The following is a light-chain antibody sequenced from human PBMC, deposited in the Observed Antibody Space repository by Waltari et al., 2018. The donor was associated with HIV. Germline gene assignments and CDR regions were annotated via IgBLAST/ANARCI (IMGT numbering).Light chain of an antibody. Sequence: SYELTQPPSVSVSPGQTASITCSGDKLGDKYACWYQQKPGQSPVLVIYQDSKGREGIPERFSGSNSGNTATLTISGTQAMDEADYYCQAWDSSTVVFGGGTWLTVL. CDR2: QDS. CDR3: QAWDSSTVV. V-gene: IGLV3-1*01. CDR1: KLGDKY. J-gene: IGLJ2*01.